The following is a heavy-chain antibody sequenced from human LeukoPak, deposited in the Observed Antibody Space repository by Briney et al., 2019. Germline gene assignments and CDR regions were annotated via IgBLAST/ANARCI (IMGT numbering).Heavy chain of an antibody. J-gene: IGHJ4*02. CDR2: ISSSSSTI. CDR1: GFTFSRYS. V-gene: IGHV3-48*01. CDR3: ARDQVPYSGSSQYYFDY. Sequence: PGGSLRLSCAASGFTFSRYSMNWVRQAPGKGLEGVSYISSSSSTIYYADSVKGRFTISRDNAKNSLYLQMTSLRAEDTAVYYCARDQVPYSGSSQYYFDYWGQGTLVTVS. D-gene: IGHD1-26*01.